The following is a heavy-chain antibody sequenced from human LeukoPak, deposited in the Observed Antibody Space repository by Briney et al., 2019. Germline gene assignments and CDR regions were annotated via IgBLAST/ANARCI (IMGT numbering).Heavy chain of an antibody. V-gene: IGHV3-48*03. D-gene: IGHD6-19*01. CDR1: GFTFSSYE. CDR2: ISSSGSTI. Sequence: GGSLRLSCAASGFTFSSYEMNWVRQAPGKGLEWVPYISSSGSTIYYADSVKGRFTISRDNAKNSLYLQMNSLRAEDTAVYYCARYRGGYSSGWYYFDYWGQGTLVTVSS. CDR3: ARYRGGYSSGWYYFDY. J-gene: IGHJ4*02.